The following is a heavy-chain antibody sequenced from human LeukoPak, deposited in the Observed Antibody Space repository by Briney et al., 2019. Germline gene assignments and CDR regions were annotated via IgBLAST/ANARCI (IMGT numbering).Heavy chain of an antibody. V-gene: IGHV1-2*02. D-gene: IGHD6-6*01. CDR3: ARDLSSSSAWFDP. CDR2: INPNSGGT. J-gene: IGHJ5*02. Sequence: ASAKVSCKASGYTFTNYAIHWVRQAPGQRLEWMGWINPNSGGTNYAQKFQGRVTMTRDTSISTAYMELSSLRSEDTAVYYCARDLSSSSAWFDPWGQGTLVTVSS. CDR1: GYTFTNYA.